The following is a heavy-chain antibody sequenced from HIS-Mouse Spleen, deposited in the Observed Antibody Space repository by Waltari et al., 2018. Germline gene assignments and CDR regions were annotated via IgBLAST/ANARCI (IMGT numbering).Heavy chain of an antibody. Sequence: QVQLVESGGGVVQPGRSLRLSCAASGFTFSSYAMHWVRQAPGKGLEWVAVISYDGSNKYYADSVKGRFTISRDNSKNTLYLQMNSLRAEDTAVYYCARDADSSGSYPYYYYYGMDVWGQGTTVTVSS. CDR3: ARDADSSGSYPYYYYYGMDV. V-gene: IGHV3-30*04. J-gene: IGHJ6*02. CDR1: GFTFSSYA. CDR2: ISYDGSNK. D-gene: IGHD1-26*01.